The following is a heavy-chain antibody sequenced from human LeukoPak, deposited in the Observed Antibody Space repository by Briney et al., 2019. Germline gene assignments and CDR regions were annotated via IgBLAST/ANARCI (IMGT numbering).Heavy chain of an antibody. D-gene: IGHD3-3*01. CDR2: IIPIFGTA. CDR3: AGGYDFWSGSPYYYYYMDV. V-gene: IGHV1-69*01. Sequence: SVKVSCKASGGTFSSYAISWVRQAPGQGLEWMGGIIPIFGTANYAQKFQGRVTITADESTSTAYTELSSLRSEDTAVYYCAGGYDFWSGSPYYYYYMDVWGKGTTVTVSS. J-gene: IGHJ6*03. CDR1: GGTFSSYA.